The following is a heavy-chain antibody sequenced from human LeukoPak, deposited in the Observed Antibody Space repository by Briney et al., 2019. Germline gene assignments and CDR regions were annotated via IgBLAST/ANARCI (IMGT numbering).Heavy chain of an antibody. J-gene: IGHJ4*02. CDR2: VIHSGST. D-gene: IGHD2-21*01. CDR3: AKVVGGVVDD. Sequence: SETLSLTCAVYGGSFSNYLWSWIRQPPGKGLEWIGEVIHSGSTNYNPSLESRVTISVDTSKNQFSLKLNSVTAADTAMYYCAKVVGGVVDDWGQGNMVTVSP. CDR1: GGSFSNYL. V-gene: IGHV4-34*12.